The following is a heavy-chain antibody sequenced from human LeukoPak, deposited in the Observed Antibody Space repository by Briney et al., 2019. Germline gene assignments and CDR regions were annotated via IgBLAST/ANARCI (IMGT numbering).Heavy chain of an antibody. CDR2: INHSGST. J-gene: IGHJ5*02. CDR3: ARVEVVVVPAAIQVCDWFGP. Sequence: TSETLSLTCAVYGGSFSGYYWSWIRQPPGKGLEWIGEINHSGSTNYNPSLKSRVTISVDTSKNQFSLKLSSVTAADTAVYYCARVEVVVVPAAIQVCDWFGPWGQGTLVTVSS. V-gene: IGHV4-34*01. CDR1: GGSFSGYY. D-gene: IGHD2-2*01.